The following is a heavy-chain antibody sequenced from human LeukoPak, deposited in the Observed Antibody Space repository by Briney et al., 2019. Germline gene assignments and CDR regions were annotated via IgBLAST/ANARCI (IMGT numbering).Heavy chain of an antibody. V-gene: IGHV4-39*01. CDR3: ARGSPVVPAATGGLDP. CDR1: GGSISSSSYY. Sequence: SETLSLTCTVSGGSISSSSYYWGWIRQPPGKGLEWIGSIYYSGSTYYNPSLKSRVTISVDTSKNQFSLKLSSVTAADTAVYYCARGSPVVPAATGGLDPWGQGTLVTVSS. D-gene: IGHD2-2*01. J-gene: IGHJ5*02. CDR2: IYYSGST.